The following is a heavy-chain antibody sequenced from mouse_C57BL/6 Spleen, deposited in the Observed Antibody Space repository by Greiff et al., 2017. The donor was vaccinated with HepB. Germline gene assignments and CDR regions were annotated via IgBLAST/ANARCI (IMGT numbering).Heavy chain of an antibody. D-gene: IGHD3-3*01. J-gene: IGHJ4*01. V-gene: IGHV1-80*01. CDR1: GYAFSSYW. Sequence: QVQLQQSGAELVKPGASVKISCKASGYAFSSYWMNWVKQRPGKGLEWIGQIYPGDGDTNYNGKFKGKATLTADKSSSTAYMQLSRLTSEDSAVYFCARLWDRNAMDYWGQGTSVTVSS. CDR3: ARLWDRNAMDY. CDR2: IYPGDGDT.